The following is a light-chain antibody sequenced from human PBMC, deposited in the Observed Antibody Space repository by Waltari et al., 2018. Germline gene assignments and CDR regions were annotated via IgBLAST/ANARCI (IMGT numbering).Light chain of an antibody. Sequence: IQMTQSPSSLSASIGDRVTTTCRASSHVTHFLAWYQQRPGKVPRLLIHSASTLQSGVPSRFSGSGSGTEFTLTIDSLQPEDLATYYCQNYDTAPFTFGPGTKVDLK. CDR1: SHVTHF. CDR3: QNYDTAPFT. J-gene: IGKJ3*01. V-gene: IGKV1-27*01. CDR2: SAS.